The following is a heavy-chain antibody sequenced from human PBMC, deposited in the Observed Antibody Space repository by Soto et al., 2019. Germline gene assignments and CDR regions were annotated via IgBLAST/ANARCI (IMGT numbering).Heavy chain of an antibody. Sequence: ASVKVSCKASGGTFSSYAISWVRQAPGQGLEWMGGIIPIFGTANYAQKFQGRVTITADESTSTAYMELSSLRSEDTAVYYCARDAMGIEAAGPHYGMDVWGQGTTVTVSS. D-gene: IGHD6-13*01. V-gene: IGHV1-69*13. J-gene: IGHJ6*02. CDR2: IIPIFGTA. CDR1: GGTFSSYA. CDR3: ARDAMGIEAAGPHYGMDV.